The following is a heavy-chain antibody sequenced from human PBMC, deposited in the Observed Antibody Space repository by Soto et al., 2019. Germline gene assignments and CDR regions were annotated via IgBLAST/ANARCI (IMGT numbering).Heavy chain of an antibody. CDR1: GGSIRSNIYY. CDR3: ARQHYYDSSGYYPWN. CDR2: VHYSGST. V-gene: IGHV4-39*01. Sequence: PSETLSLTCSVSGGSIRSNIYYWSWIRQPPGKGLEWIATVHYSGSTYYTPSLKSRVTISADTSKNQFSLRLNSVTAADTAVYYCARQHYYDSSGYYPWNWGQGTLVTVS. D-gene: IGHD3-22*01. J-gene: IGHJ4*02.